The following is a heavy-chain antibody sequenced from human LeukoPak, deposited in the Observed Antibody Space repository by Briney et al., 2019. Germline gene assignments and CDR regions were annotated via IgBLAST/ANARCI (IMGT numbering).Heavy chain of an antibody. D-gene: IGHD1-26*01. CDR1: GYSFTSYW. J-gene: IGHJ4*02. V-gene: IGHV5-51*01. CDR3: ARAGIVGATSFDY. Sequence: HGESLKISCKGAGYSFTSYWIGWVRQMPGKGLEWMGIIYPGDSDTRYSPSFQGQVTISADKSISTAYLQWSSLKASDTAMYYCARAGIVGATSFDYWGQGTLVTVSS. CDR2: IYPGDSDT.